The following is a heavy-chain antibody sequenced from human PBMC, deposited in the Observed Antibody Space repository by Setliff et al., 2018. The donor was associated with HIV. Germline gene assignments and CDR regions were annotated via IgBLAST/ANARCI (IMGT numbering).Heavy chain of an antibody. D-gene: IGHD2-15*01. V-gene: IGHV4-39*01. CDR1: GGFISSSSYY. Sequence: PSETLSLTCTVSGGFISSSSYYWGWIRQPPEKGLEWIGTIYHTGKTYYNSSLNSRVTIAVDTSKDQFSLNLSTVTAADTAVYYCGRVAGYCAPSRCYGYNAFDIWGPGTMVTVSS. CDR3: GRVAGYCAPSRCYGYNAFDI. CDR2: IYHTGKT. J-gene: IGHJ3*02.